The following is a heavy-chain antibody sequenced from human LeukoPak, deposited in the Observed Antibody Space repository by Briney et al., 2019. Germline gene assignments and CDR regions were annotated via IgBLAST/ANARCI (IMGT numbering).Heavy chain of an antibody. D-gene: IGHD3-9*01. V-gene: IGHV3-30*03. Sequence: GGSLRLSCAASGFAFSTTDMSWVRQAPGKGLEWVAVISYDGSNKYYADSVKGRFTISRDNSKNTLYLQMNSLRAEDTAVYYCARGKKLRYFDWLLTESVYFDYWGQGTLVTVSS. CDR3: ARGKKLRYFDWLLTESVYFDY. CDR1: GFAFSTTD. J-gene: IGHJ4*02. CDR2: ISYDGSNK.